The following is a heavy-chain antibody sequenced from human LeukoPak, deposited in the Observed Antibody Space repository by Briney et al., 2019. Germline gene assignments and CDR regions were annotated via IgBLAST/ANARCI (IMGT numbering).Heavy chain of an antibody. CDR2: ISWNSGSI. CDR1: GFTFDDYA. CDR3: AKDRGDYYYYGMDV. D-gene: IGHD3-10*01. Sequence: GGSLRLSCAASGFTFDDYAMHWVRHAPGKGLEWVSGISWNSGSIGYADSVKGRFTISRDNAKNSLYLQMNSLRAEDTALYYCAKDRGDYYYYGMDVWGQGTTVTVSS. J-gene: IGHJ6*02. V-gene: IGHV3-9*01.